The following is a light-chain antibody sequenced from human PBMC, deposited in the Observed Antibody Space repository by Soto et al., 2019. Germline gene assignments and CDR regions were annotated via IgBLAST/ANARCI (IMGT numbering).Light chain of an antibody. CDR2: GAS. J-gene: IGKJ4*01. CDR1: QTINFY. CDR3: QQCYTAPVT. Sequence: DIQMTQSPSSLSASVGDRVTITCRASQTINFYLNWYHQRPGNAPKLLVYGASRLQSGVPSRFSGSGYGTDFTLTISSLKTEDFATYYCQQCYTAPVTFGGGTKVDI. V-gene: IGKV1-39*01.